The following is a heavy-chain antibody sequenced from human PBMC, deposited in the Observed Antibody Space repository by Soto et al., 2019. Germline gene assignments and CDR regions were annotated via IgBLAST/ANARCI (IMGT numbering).Heavy chain of an antibody. V-gene: IGHV5-51*01. Sequence: GESLKISCNGSGYSFTTDWIAGVRQMPGKGLEWMGVIYPGDSYTRYSPSFQGQVTISVDKSISTAYLQWSSLKASDSALYYCAKHASLDFFKWRRKTKCLVSW. CDR3: AKHASLDFFKWRRKTKCLVS. CDR2: IYPGDSYT. D-gene: IGHD5-12*01. CDR1: GYSFTTDW. J-gene: IGHJ5*01.